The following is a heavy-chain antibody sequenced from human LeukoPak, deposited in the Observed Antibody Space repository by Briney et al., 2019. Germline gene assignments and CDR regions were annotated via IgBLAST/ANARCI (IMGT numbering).Heavy chain of an antibody. J-gene: IGHJ4*02. Sequence: ASVKVSCKASGGTFSSYAISWVRQAPGQGLEWMGGIIPIFGTANYAQKFQGRVTMTEDTSTDTAYMELSSLRSEDTAVYYCATGQGGSYHLGFDYWGQGTLVTVSS. D-gene: IGHD1-26*01. CDR1: GGTFSSYA. V-gene: IGHV1-69*06. CDR3: ATGQGGSYHLGFDY. CDR2: IIPIFGTA.